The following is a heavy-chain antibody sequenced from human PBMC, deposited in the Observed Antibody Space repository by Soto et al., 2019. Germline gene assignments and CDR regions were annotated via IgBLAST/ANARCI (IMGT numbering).Heavy chain of an antibody. V-gene: IGHV3-48*02. D-gene: IGHD5-12*01. Sequence: GGSLRLSCAASGFTFSSYSMNWVRQAPGKGLEWVSYISSSSSTIYYADSVKGRFTISRDNAKNSLYLQMNSLRDEDTAVYYCAREGGYSGYDLAYYYYYYGMDVWVQGTPVTVSS. CDR2: ISSSSSTI. J-gene: IGHJ6*02. CDR1: GFTFSSYS. CDR3: AREGGYSGYDLAYYYYYYGMDV.